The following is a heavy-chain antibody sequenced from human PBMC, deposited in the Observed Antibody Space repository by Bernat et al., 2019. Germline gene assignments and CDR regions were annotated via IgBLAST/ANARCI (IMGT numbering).Heavy chain of an antibody. CDR3: TTKFWWGYPDASDI. J-gene: IGHJ3*02. CDR1: GFPFSNAW. Sequence: EVQLVESGGGLVKPGGSLRLSCAASGFPFSNAWMTWVRQAPGKGLEWVGLVKKKSDGGTTDYAAPVKGRFTISRDDSKNTLFLQMNSLTTEDTAVYYCTTKFWWGYPDASDIWSQGTMVTVSS. D-gene: IGHD3-16*02. V-gene: IGHV3-15*01. CDR2: VKKKSDGGTT.